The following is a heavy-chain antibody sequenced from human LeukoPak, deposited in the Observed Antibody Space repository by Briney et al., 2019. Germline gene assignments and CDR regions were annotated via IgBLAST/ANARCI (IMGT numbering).Heavy chain of an antibody. CDR2: IYASGSA. J-gene: IGHJ5*02. Sequence: DPSETLSLTCTVSGGSISSSSYHWSWIRQPAGKGLEWIGRIYASGSANYNPSLKSRVTMSVDTSKDQFSLKLSSVTAADTAVYYCARDLAWFDPWGQGTLVTVSS. CDR3: ARDLAWFDP. V-gene: IGHV4-61*02. CDR1: GGSISSSSYH.